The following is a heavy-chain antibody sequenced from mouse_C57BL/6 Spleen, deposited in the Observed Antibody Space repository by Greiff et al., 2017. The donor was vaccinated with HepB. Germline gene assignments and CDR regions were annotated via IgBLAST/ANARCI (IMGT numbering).Heavy chain of an antibody. CDR2: ISYGGSN. Sequence: EVHLVESGPGLVKPSQSLSLTCSVTGYSITSGYYWNWIRQFPGNKLEWMGYISYGGSNNYNPSLKNRISITRDTSKNQFFLKLNSVTTEDTATYYCARDITTVVAHVDYAMDYWGKGTSVTVSS. CDR3: ARDITTVVAHVDYAMDY. D-gene: IGHD1-1*01. J-gene: IGHJ4*01. CDR1: GYSITSGYY. V-gene: IGHV3-6*01.